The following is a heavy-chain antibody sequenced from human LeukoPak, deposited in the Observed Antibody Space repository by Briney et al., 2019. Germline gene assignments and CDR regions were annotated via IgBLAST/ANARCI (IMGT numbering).Heavy chain of an antibody. D-gene: IGHD1-1*01. CDR1: GYTFTGYY. CDR3: ARGWSITTGTTMGLGY. J-gene: IGHJ4*02. CDR2: INPNSGGT. V-gene: IGHV1-2*02. Sequence: GASVKVSCKASGYTFTGYYMHWVRQAPGQGLEWMGWINPNSGGTNYAQKFQGRVTMTRDTSISTAYMELSRLRSDDTAVYYCARGWSITTGTTMGLGYWGQGTLVTVSS.